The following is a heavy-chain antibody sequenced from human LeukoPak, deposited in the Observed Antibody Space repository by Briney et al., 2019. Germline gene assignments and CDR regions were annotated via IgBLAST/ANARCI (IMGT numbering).Heavy chain of an antibody. CDR3: ARDFDRYYFDY. V-gene: IGHV3-23*01. CDR2: ISDGGSFT. CDR1: GFTFSDYA. D-gene: IGHD3-9*01. Sequence: PGGSLRLSCAASGFTFSDYAMTWVRQAPGKGLEWVSTISDGGSFTYYADSVKGRFTISRDNSKNTLYLQMNSLRAEDTAMYYCARDFDRYYFDYWGQGTLVTVSS. J-gene: IGHJ4*02.